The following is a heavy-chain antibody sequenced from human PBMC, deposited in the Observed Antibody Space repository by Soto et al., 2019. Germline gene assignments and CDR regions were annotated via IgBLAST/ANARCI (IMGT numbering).Heavy chain of an antibody. J-gene: IGHJ4*02. Sequence: SETLCLTCTVSGGSISSYYWSWIRQPPGKGLEWIGFIYNSGSTNYNPSLKSRVTISMDTSRNQFSLILSSVTAADTAVYYCARAPYGSGTKPYYFDYWGQGTLVTVSS. D-gene: IGHD3-10*01. V-gene: IGHV4-59*01. CDR1: GGSISSYY. CDR2: IYNSGST. CDR3: ARAPYGSGTKPYYFDY.